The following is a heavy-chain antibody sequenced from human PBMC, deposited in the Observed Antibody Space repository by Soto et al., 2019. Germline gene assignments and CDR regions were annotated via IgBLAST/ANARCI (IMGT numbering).Heavy chain of an antibody. J-gene: IGHJ4*02. D-gene: IGHD4-17*01. V-gene: IGHV4-39*01. CDR1: GGSVTNSSYY. CDR2: VYYRGRS. Sequence: SETLFLTCTFSGGSVTNSSYYWGWIRQSPGTGLEWNGSVYYRGRSYSKSSVKSRVTISVDTSKNRFSLSFNSVTASDKAGYFCVNQRTTVLTQAYFDYWGPGALVTVSS. CDR3: VNQRTTVLTQAYFDY.